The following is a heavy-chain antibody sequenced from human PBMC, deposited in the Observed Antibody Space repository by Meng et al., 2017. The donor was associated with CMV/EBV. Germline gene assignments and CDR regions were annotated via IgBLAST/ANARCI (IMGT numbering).Heavy chain of an antibody. CDR1: GGSISSYY. J-gene: IGHJ5*02. CDR3: ARDLMNCSSTSCANWFDP. V-gene: IGHV4-4*07. CDR2: IYTSGST. D-gene: IGHD2-2*01. Sequence: QGNVQESGPGLVKPSETLSLTCTVSGGSISSYYWSWIRQPAGKGLEWIGRIYTSGSTNYNPSLKSRVTMSVDTSKNQFSLKLSSVTAADTAVYYCARDLMNCSSTSCANWFDPWGQGTLVTVSS.